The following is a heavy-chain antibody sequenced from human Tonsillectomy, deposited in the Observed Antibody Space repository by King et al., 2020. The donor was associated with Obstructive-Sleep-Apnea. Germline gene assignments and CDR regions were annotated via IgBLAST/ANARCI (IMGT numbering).Heavy chain of an antibody. CDR2: VRYDGSNK. CDR3: AKNEPYSSRWYSSLNYYYYGMDV. D-gene: IGHD6-13*01. V-gene: IGHV3-30*02. Sequence: VQLVESGGGVVQPGRSLRLSCAASGFTFSSYGMHWVRQAPGKGLEWVAFVRYDGSNKYYEDSVKGRFTISRDTSNNTLYLQMNSLRAEDTAVYYCAKNEPYSSRWYSSLNYYYYGMDVWGQGTTVTVSS. CDR1: GFTFSSYG. J-gene: IGHJ6*02.